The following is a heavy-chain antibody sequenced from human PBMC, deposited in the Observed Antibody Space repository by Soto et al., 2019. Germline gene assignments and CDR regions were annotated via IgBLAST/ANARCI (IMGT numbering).Heavy chain of an antibody. CDR1: GGTFSSYA. D-gene: IGHD1-26*01. Sequence: ASVKVSCKASGGTFSSYAISWVRQAPGQGLEWMGGIIPIFGTANYAQKFQGRVTITADESTSTAYMELSSLRSEDTAVYYCARGVTSGSFPSFDLWGQGTLVTVSS. V-gene: IGHV1-69*13. J-gene: IGHJ4*02. CDR3: ARGVTSGSFPSFDL. CDR2: IIPIFGTA.